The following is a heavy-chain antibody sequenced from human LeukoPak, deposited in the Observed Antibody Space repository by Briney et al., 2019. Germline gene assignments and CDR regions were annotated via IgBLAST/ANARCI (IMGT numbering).Heavy chain of an antibody. CDR2: ISGSGGST. D-gene: IGHD3-22*01. J-gene: IGHJ4*02. Sequence: GGSLRLSCAASGFTFSSYAMSWVRQAPGKGLEWVSVISGSGGSTYYTDPVRGRFTISRDSSKNTLYLQMNSLRAEDTAVYYCAKDVNSSGYYPYYFDYWGQGTLVTVSS. CDR3: AKDVNSSGYYPYYFDY. V-gene: IGHV3-23*01. CDR1: GFTFSSYA.